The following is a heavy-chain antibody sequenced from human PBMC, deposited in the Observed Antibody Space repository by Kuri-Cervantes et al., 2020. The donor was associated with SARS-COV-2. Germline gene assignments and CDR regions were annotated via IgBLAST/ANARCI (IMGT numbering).Heavy chain of an antibody. Sequence: SETLSLTCTVSGGSISSSSYYWGWIRQPPGKGLEWIGEINHSGSTNYNPSLKSRVTISVDTSKNQFSLKLSSVTAADTAVYYCAAGGAAPVWGQGTLVTVSS. V-gene: IGHV4-39*07. CDR1: GGSISSSSYY. CDR2: INHSGST. J-gene: IGHJ4*02. CDR3: AAGGAAPV. D-gene: IGHD3-10*01.